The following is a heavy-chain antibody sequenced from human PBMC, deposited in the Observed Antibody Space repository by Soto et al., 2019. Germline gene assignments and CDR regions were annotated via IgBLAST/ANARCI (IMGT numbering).Heavy chain of an antibody. D-gene: IGHD6-13*01. Sequence: GERLKSDCRSSGYSLTIYCISWVLQMPGKGLEWMGRIDPSDSYTNYSPSFQGHVTISADKSISTAYLQWSSLKASDTAMYYCATSSAGNYYYCGMDVWGQGTTVPVSS. J-gene: IGHJ6*02. CDR2: IDPSDSYT. V-gene: IGHV5-10-1*01. CDR3: ATSSAGNYYYCGMDV. CDR1: GYSLTIYC.